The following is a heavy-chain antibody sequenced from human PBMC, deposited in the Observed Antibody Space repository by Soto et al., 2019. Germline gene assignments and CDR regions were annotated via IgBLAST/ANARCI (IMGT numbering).Heavy chain of an antibody. CDR1: GGSISSGGYY. CDR2: IYYSGST. D-gene: IGHD3-3*01. V-gene: IGHV4-31*03. Sequence: SETLSLTCTVSGGSISSGGYYWSWIRQHPGKGLEWIGYIYYSGSTYYNPSLKSRVTISVDTSKNQFSLKLSSVTAADTAVYYCARDRRITIFGATHTNFDYWGQGTLVTVSS. CDR3: ARDRRITIFGATHTNFDY. J-gene: IGHJ4*02.